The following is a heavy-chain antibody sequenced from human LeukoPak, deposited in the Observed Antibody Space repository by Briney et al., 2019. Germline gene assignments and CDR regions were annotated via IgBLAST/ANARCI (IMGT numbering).Heavy chain of an antibody. Sequence: ASVKVSCKASGYTFKNYGISWVRQAPGQGLEWMGWISAYNGYTKYAQKVQGRVTMTTDTSTSTDYMELRSLRSDDTAVYYCARGAVNRYNWNDDNYYYYYMDVWGKGTTVIISS. D-gene: IGHD1-1*01. J-gene: IGHJ6*03. CDR2: ISAYNGYT. V-gene: IGHV1-18*01. CDR1: GYTFKNYG. CDR3: ARGAVNRYNWNDDNYYYYYMDV.